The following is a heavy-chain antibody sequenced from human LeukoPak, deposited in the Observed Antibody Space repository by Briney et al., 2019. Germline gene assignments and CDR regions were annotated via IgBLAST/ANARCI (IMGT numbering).Heavy chain of an antibody. J-gene: IGHJ6*03. CDR2: IYTSGST. D-gene: IGHD3-3*01. Sequence: SQTLSLTCTVSGGSISSGSYYWSWIRQPAGKGLEWIGRIYTSGSTNYNPSLKSRVTISVDTSKNQFSLKLSSVTAADTAVYYCARAPEVAIFGVAHDHYYMDVWGKGTTVTVSS. CDR3: ARAPEVAIFGVAHDHYYMDV. CDR1: GGSISSGSYY. V-gene: IGHV4-61*02.